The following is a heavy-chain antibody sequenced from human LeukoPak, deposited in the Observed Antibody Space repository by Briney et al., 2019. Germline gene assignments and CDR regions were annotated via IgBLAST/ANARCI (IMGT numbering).Heavy chain of an antibody. V-gene: IGHV4-39*01. CDR3: SREDRVGATTGSDY. D-gene: IGHD1-26*01. CDR1: GGSISSSSSY. CDR2: IYYTGNT. J-gene: IGHJ4*02. Sequence: SETLSLTCTVSGGSISSSSSYWGWIRQPPGKGLEWIGSIYYTGNTYYNPSLNSRVTISVDTSKNQFSLKLTSVTAADTAVYYCSREDRVGATTGSDYWGQGTLVTVSS.